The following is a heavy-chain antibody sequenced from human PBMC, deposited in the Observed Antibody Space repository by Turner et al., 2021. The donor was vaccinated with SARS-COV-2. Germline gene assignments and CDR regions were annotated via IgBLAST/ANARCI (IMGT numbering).Heavy chain of an antibody. CDR2: SYHSGNT. D-gene: IGHD1-1*01. CDR3: ARVNWKEHGHAFDI. J-gene: IGHJ3*02. CDR1: GGSISNYY. Sequence: QVQLQDAGPGLVKPSETLSLTCTVSGGSISNYYWNWIRQPAGKGLEWIGRSYHSGNTNYNPSLNSRVTMSVDTSKNLISLRLSSVTAADTAMYYCARVNWKEHGHAFDIWGQGTMVTVSS. V-gene: IGHV4-4*07.